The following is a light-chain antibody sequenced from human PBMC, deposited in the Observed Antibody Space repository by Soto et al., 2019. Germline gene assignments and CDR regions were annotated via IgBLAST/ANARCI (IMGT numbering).Light chain of an antibody. J-gene: IGLJ1*01. CDR1: STDIGLYNY. Sequence: QAVVSQPASMSGSPGQSITIPCTGASTDIGLYNYVSWYQHHPGKAPKLLISEVNIRPSGLSDRFSASKAGNTASLTISGLQPEDEAYYYCSCLSTTSTPIVFGTGTKLTVL. V-gene: IGLV2-14*01. CDR3: SCLSTTSTPIV. CDR2: EVN.